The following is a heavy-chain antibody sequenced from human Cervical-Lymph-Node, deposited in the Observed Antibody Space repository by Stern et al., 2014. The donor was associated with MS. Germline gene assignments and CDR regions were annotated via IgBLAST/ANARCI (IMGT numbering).Heavy chain of an antibody. CDR1: GYDYSHYW. V-gene: IGHV5-51*01. Sequence: VQLGQSGAEVKKPGESLKISCKGSGYDYSHYWIAWVRQTPGKGLEWMGTVYTGDSDTRYSPSFQVQIIISPAKSISAPYLHWSSLGATDAAIYYCATANTMYYYASRYYGMDVWGQGTTVIVSS. J-gene: IGHJ6*02. D-gene: IGHD3-10*01. CDR3: ATANTMYYYASRYYGMDV. CDR2: VYTGDSDT.